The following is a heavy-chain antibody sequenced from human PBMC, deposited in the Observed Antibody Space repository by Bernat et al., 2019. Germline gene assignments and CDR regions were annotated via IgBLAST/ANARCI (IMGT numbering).Heavy chain of an antibody. J-gene: IGHJ3*02. D-gene: IGHD2-21*01. CDR2: IKQDGSEK. CDR1: GFTFSSYW. Sequence: EVQLVESGGGLVQPGGSLRLSCAASGFTFSSYWMSWVRQAPGKGLEWVANIKQDGSEKYYVDSVKGRFTISRDNAKNSLYLQMNSLRAEDTAVYYCARYCGGDCSDAFDIWGQGTMVTVSS. V-gene: IGHV3-7*03. CDR3: ARYCGGDCSDAFDI.